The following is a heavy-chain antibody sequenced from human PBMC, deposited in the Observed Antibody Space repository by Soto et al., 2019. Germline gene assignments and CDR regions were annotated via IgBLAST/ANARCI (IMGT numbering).Heavy chain of an antibody. V-gene: IGHV3-7*01. D-gene: IGHD2-15*01. Sequence: PGGSLRLSFAAPWFTFNSYCMHWVRQAPGKVLEWVASENHDGSETFSVDSVKGRFFISRDNAKNSLYLQMSSLRAEDTAVYYCARDTHFRVVVAAPVYDMWGQGTVVTVSS. CDR2: ENHDGSET. J-gene: IGHJ3*02. CDR3: ARDTHFRVVVAAPVYDM. CDR1: WFTFNSYC.